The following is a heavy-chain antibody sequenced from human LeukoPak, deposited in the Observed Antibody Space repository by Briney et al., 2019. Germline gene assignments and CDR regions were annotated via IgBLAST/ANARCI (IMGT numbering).Heavy chain of an antibody. CDR3: ARDLDSYSSTWYPYSSGWYLDY. D-gene: IGHD6-13*01. Sequence: KPSETLSLTCTVSGGSISSYYWSWIRQPAGKGLEWIGRIYTSGSTNYNPSLKSRVTVSVDTSKNQFSLKLSSVTAADTAVYYCARDLDSYSSTWYPYSSGWYLDYWGQGTLVTVSS. CDR1: GGSISSYY. J-gene: IGHJ4*02. V-gene: IGHV4-4*07. CDR2: IYTSGST.